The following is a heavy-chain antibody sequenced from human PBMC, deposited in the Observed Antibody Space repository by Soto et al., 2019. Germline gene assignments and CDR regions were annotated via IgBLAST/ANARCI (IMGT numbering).Heavy chain of an antibody. CDR2: IWYDGSKT. Sequence: QVQLVESGGGVVQPGRSLRLSCTPSGFSFSSYGMHWVRQAPGKGLEWVAVIWYDGSKTYYADSVKGRFTISRDNPNNTLYLQMSSLRAEDTAVYYCARDPSGYFYGMDVWGQGTTVTVSS. CDR1: GFSFSSYG. D-gene: IGHD2-2*03. V-gene: IGHV3-33*01. J-gene: IGHJ6*02. CDR3: ARDPSGYFYGMDV.